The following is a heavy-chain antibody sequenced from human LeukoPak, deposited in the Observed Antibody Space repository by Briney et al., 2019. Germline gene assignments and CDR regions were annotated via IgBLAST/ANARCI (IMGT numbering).Heavy chain of an antibody. J-gene: IGHJ6*03. CDR1: GGTFNSYG. Sequence: ASVKVSCKASGGTFNSYGISWVRQAPGQGLEWMGGIIPIFATTNHAQKFQGRVTITTDESRTTAYMELSSLRSEDTAVYYCARGGWVQQKYYMDVWGKGTTVTVSS. CDR3: ARGGWVQQKYYMDV. CDR2: IIPIFATT. V-gene: IGHV1-69*05. D-gene: IGHD5-24*01.